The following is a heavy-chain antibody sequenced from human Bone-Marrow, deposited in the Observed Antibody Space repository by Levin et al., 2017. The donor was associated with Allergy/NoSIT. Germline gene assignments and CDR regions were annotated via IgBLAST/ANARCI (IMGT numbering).Heavy chain of an antibody. CDR1: GFTFSSYW. CDR2: INSDGSST. CDR3: ARGIAAAGPFDY. D-gene: IGHD6-13*01. Sequence: GGSLRLSCAASGFTFSSYWMHWVRQAPGKGLVWVSRINSDGSSTSYADSVKGRFTISRDNAKNTLYLQMNSLRAEDTAVYYCARGIAAAGPFDYWGQGTLVTVSS. J-gene: IGHJ4*02. V-gene: IGHV3-74*01.